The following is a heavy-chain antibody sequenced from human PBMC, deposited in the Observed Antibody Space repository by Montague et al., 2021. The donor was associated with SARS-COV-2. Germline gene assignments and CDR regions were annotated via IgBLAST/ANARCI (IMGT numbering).Heavy chain of an antibody. Sequence: SETLSLTCAVHGTSFSGYYWNWIRQPPGKGLEWIGEINHGGGTKYSPSLKSRLTISADTSKNQFSLKLTSVAAADTAVYYCARLPDGVVPSPILGVGPSYSYYSMDVWGRGTTVTVSS. V-gene: IGHV4-34*01. CDR3: ARLPDGVVPSPILGVGPSYSYYSMDV. D-gene: IGHD3-10*01. J-gene: IGHJ6*03. CDR2: INHGGGT. CDR1: GTSFSGYY.